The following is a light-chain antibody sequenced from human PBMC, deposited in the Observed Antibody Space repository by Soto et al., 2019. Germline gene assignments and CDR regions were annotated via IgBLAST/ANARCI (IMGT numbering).Light chain of an antibody. V-gene: IGKV3-11*01. Sequence: EIVMTQSPATLSVSPGERATLSCRASQSVSSRLAWYQQERGQAPRLLIYDASTRATGIPARFSGSGSGTDFTLTISYLEPEDFAVYYCQQGGNWPLTFGQGTRLEIK. CDR1: QSVSSR. CDR2: DAS. J-gene: IGKJ5*01. CDR3: QQGGNWPLT.